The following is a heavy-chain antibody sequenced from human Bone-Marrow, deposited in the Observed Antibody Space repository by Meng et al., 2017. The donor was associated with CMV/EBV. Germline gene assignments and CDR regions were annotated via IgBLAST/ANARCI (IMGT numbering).Heavy chain of an antibody. CDR1: FNFDDYT. CDR2: ISWDGGST. V-gene: IGHV3-43*01. CDR3: AKDSPYCSTTRCYLMDS. Sequence: FNFDDYTMHWVRQAPGKGLEWVSLISWDGGSTYYADSVKGRFTISRDNSKNSLYLQMNSLRTEDTAFYYCAKDSPYCSTTRCYLMDSWGQGTLVTVSS. J-gene: IGHJ4*02. D-gene: IGHD2-2*01.